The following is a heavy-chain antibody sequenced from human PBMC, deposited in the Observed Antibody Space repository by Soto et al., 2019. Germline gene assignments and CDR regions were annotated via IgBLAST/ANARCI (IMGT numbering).Heavy chain of an antibody. CDR2: IYHSGST. CDR3: ARGAYCGGDCYDAFDI. V-gene: IGHV4-30-2*01. CDR1: GGSISSGGYS. J-gene: IGHJ3*02. D-gene: IGHD2-21*02. Sequence: KPSETLSLTCAVSGGSISSGGYSWSWIRQPPGKGLEWIGYIYHSGSTYYNPSLKSRVTISVDRSKNQFSLKLSSVTAADTAVYYCARGAYCGGDCYDAFDIWGQGTMVTVS.